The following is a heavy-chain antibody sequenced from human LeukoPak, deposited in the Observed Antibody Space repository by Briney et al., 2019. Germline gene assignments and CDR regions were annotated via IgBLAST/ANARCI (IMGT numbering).Heavy chain of an antibody. CDR3: ARWGDYYDRGAFDY. CDR2: ISSSGSTI. Sequence: PGGSLRLSCAASGFTFSSYEMNWVRQAPGKGLEWVSYISSSGSTIYYADSVKGRFTISRDNAKNSLYLQMNSLRAEDTAVYYCARWGDYYDRGAFDYWGQGTLVTVSS. J-gene: IGHJ4*02. D-gene: IGHD3-22*01. CDR1: GFTFSSYE. V-gene: IGHV3-48*03.